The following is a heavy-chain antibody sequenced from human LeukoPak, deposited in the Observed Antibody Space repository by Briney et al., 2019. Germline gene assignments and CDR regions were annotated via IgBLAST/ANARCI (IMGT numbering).Heavy chain of an antibody. D-gene: IGHD2-2*01. J-gene: IGHJ4*02. V-gene: IGHV3-23*01. CDR1: GFTFSSYV. Sequence: GGSLRLSCVASGFTFSSYVMSWVRQAPGKGLEWVSAISGSGGSTYYADSVKGRFTISRDNSKNTLYMQMNSLRAEDTAVYYCAKSPEGVRNYWGLGTLVTVSS. CDR3: AKSPEGVRNY. CDR2: ISGSGGST.